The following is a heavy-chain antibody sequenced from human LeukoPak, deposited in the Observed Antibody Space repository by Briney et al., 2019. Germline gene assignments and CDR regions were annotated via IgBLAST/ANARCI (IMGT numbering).Heavy chain of an antibody. D-gene: IGHD2-15*01. J-gene: IGHJ4*02. Sequence: PSETLSLTCAVYGGSLSGYYWSWIRQPPGKGLEWIGEINHSGSTNYNPSLKSRVTISVDTSKNQFSLKLSSVTAADTAVYYCASGASGGVVAAFDYWGQGILVTVSS. CDR3: ASGASGGVVAAFDY. V-gene: IGHV4-34*01. CDR2: INHSGST. CDR1: GGSLSGYY.